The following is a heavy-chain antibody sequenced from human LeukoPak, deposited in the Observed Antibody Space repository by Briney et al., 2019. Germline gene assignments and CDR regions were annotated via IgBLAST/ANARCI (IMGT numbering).Heavy chain of an antibody. J-gene: IGHJ4*02. Sequence: SETLSLTCTVSGGSISSYYWSWIRQSPGKGLEWIGYIYYSGSTNYNPSLKSRVTISVDTSKNQFSLKLSSVTAADTAVYYCARGDVGAAGRASFFDYRGQGTLVTASS. CDR3: ARGDVGAAGRASFFDY. D-gene: IGHD6-13*01. CDR2: IYYSGST. CDR1: GGSISSYY. V-gene: IGHV4-59*01.